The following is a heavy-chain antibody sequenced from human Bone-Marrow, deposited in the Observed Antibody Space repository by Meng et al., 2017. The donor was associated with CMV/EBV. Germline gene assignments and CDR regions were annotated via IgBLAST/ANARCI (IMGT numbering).Heavy chain of an antibody. CDR2: ISGSGGST. D-gene: IGHD6-6*01. V-gene: IGHV3-23*01. Sequence: GESLKISCAASGFTFSSYAMSWVRQAPGKGLEWVSAISGSGGSTYYADSVKGRFTISRDNSKNTLYLQMNSLRSEDTAVYYGAKEDGSSSGLDYFDYWGQGTLVTVSS. CDR3: AKEDGSSSGLDYFDY. J-gene: IGHJ4*02. CDR1: GFTFSSYA.